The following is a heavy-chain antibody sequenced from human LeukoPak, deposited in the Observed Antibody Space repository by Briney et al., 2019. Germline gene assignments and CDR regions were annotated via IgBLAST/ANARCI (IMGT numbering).Heavy chain of an antibody. J-gene: IGHJ5*01. CDR2: IGSNVVNK. CDR1: GFTFSSDA. Sequence: GGSLRLSCVASGFTFSSDAIRWVRQAPGKGLEYVSSIGSNVVNKYYANSVQGRFTVSRDNSRSTVYLQLASLQPEDSAIYYCARAHVPAYYDASGYSDWFDPWGQGTLVTVST. CDR3: ARAHVPAYYDASGYSDWFDP. D-gene: IGHD3-22*01. V-gene: IGHV3-64*01.